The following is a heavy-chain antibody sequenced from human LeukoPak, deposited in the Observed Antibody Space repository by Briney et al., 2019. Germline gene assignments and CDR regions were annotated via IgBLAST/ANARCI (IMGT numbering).Heavy chain of an antibody. J-gene: IGHJ6*03. CDR2: VDPEDGET. CDR3: ATYSSSSRKEYYYYMDV. V-gene: IGHV1-69-2*01. Sequence: ASVKISYKVSGYTSTDYYMHWVQQAPGKGLEWMGLVDPEDGETIYAEKFQGRVTITADTSTDTAYMELSSLRSEDTAVYYCATYSSSSRKEYYYYMDVWGKGTTVTVSS. CDR1: GYTSTDYY. D-gene: IGHD6-6*01.